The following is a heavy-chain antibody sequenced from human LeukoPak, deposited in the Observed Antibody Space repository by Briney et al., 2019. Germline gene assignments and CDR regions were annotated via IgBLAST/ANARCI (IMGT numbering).Heavy chain of an antibody. CDR2: IIPIFGTA. D-gene: IGHD5-24*01. Sequence: SVKVSCKASGGTFSSYAISWVRQAPGQGLEWMGGIIPIFGTANYAQKFQGRVTITADESTSTAYMELSSLRSEDTAVYYCARGGRRDGYNYYFDYWGQGTLVTVSS. V-gene: IGHV1-69*13. CDR1: GGTFSSYA. J-gene: IGHJ4*02. CDR3: ARGGRRDGYNYYFDY.